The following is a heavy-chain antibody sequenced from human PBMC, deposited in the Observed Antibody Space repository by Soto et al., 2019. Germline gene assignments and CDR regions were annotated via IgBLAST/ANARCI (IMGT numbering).Heavy chain of an antibody. Sequence: SETLSLTCTVSGGSISSSSYYWGWIRQPPGKGLEWIGSIYYSGSTYYNPSLKSRVTISVDTSKNQFSLKLSSVTAADTDVYYCARLEYMAHDYWGQGTLVTVYS. J-gene: IGHJ4*02. D-gene: IGHD6-6*01. CDR2: IYYSGST. V-gene: IGHV4-39*01. CDR1: GGSISSSSYY. CDR3: ARLEYMAHDY.